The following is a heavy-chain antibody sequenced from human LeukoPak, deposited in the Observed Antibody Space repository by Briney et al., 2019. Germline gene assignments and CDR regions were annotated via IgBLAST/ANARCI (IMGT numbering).Heavy chain of an antibody. CDR1: GYTFTSYY. J-gene: IGHJ5*02. CDR2: INPSGGST. CDR3: ARGGGGYGDYTP. V-gene: IGHV1-46*01. D-gene: IGHD4-17*01. Sequence: ASVKVSCKASGYTFTSYYMHWVRQAPGQGLEWMGIINPSGGSTSYAQKFQGRVTMTRNTSTSTVYMELSSLRSGDTAVYYCARGGGGYGDYTPWGQGTLVTVSS.